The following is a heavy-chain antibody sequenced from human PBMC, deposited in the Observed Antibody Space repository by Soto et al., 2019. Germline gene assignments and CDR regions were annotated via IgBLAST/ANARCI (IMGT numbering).Heavy chain of an antibody. CDR3: ARASIRGHQVEGQPPISQTLDY. D-gene: IGHD3-3*02. Sequence: PGESLKISCAASGFTFSSYGMHWVRQAPGKGLEWVAVIWYDGSNKYYADSVKGRFTISRDNSKNTLYLQMNSLRAEDTAIYYCARASIRGHQVEGQPPISQTLDYWGPGMLVTVSS. J-gene: IGHJ4*02. CDR1: GFTFSSYG. V-gene: IGHV3-33*01. CDR2: IWYDGSNK.